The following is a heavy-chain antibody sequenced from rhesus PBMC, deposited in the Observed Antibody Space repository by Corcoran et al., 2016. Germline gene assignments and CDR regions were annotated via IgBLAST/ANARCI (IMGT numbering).Heavy chain of an antibody. CDR3: ARDRPTVYYTNFDY. Sequence: QLQLQESGPGLVKPSEPLSLPCAVSGGSVRSRNWLSWLLPPPGTGLECIGRTSGSGGSTSYNPSLTSRVTSSTDTSKNQFSLKVSSVTAADTAVYYCARDRPTVYYTNFDYWGQGVLVTVSS. CDR2: TSGSGGST. V-gene: IGHV4-57*01. CDR1: GGSVRSRNW. J-gene: IGHJ4*01. D-gene: IGHD3-3*01.